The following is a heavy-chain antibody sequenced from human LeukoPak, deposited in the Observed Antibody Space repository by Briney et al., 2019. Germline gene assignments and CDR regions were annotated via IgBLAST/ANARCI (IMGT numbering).Heavy chain of an antibody. CDR3: ARARNNYDSSGYSALDY. CDR1: GLMFSSHG. D-gene: IGHD3-22*01. Sequence: GGSPRLSCAASSGLMFSSHGMHLVRQAPGKGLEWVAVIWYDGSNEYYADSVKGRFTISRDNSKNTLYLQMNSLRAEDTAVYYCARARNNYDSSGYSALDYWGQGTLVTVSS. J-gene: IGHJ4*02. CDR2: IWYDGSNE. V-gene: IGHV3-33*01.